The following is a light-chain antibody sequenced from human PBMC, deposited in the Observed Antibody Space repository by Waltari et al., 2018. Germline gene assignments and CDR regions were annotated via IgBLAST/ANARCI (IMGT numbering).Light chain of an antibody. CDR3: SSYAGSNTWV. V-gene: IGLV2-8*01. CDR1: SSDVGGYHY. Sequence: QSALTQPPSASGSPEQSVTISGTGTSSDVGGYHYVSRYQPHPGKAPKCMIHGVSKRPSGVPDRFSGSKSGNTASLTVSGLQAEDEADYYCSSYAGSNTWVFGGGTKLTVL. J-gene: IGLJ3*02. CDR2: GVS.